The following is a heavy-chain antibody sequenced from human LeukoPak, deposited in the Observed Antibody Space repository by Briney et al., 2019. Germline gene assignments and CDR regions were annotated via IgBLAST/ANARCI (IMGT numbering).Heavy chain of an antibody. CDR3: ARNGGNSDVDD. Sequence: SETLSLTCAVSGGSITSTNWWTWVRQPPGKGLEWIGEIYHSGSTNYNSSLKSRVTISVDKSKNQFSLRLSSVTAADTAVYYCARNGGNSDVDDWGQGALVTVSS. CDR2: IYHSGST. J-gene: IGHJ4*02. D-gene: IGHD4-23*01. V-gene: IGHV4-4*02. CDR1: GGSITSTNW.